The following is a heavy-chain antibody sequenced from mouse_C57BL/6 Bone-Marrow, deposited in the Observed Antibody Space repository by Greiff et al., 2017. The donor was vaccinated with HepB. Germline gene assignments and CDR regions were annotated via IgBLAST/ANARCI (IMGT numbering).Heavy chain of an antibody. CDR3: TLYYGSSWFAY. D-gene: IGHD1-1*01. Sequence: VQLKQSGAELVRPGASVKLSCTASGFNIKDDYMHWVKQRPEQGLEWIGWIDPENGDTEYASKFQGKATITADTSSNTAYLQLSRLTSEDTAVYYCTLYYGSSWFAYWGQGTLVTVSA. J-gene: IGHJ3*01. CDR2: IDPENGDT. CDR1: GFNIKDDY. V-gene: IGHV14-4*01.